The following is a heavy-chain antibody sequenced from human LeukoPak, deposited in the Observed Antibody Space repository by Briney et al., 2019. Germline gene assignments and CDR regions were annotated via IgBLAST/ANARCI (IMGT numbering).Heavy chain of an antibody. Sequence: GGSLRLSCAASGFTFRSSYMSWVRQTPGRGLEWVASINQDGSKKDSLDSLKDRFTIFRDNANNLVYLQMNSLRVEDTGDYYCARDPEYGALDIWGRGTTVTVSS. J-gene: IGHJ3*02. CDR2: INQDGSKK. D-gene: IGHD4-17*01. CDR3: ARDPEYGALDI. V-gene: IGHV3-7*01. CDR1: GFTFRSSY.